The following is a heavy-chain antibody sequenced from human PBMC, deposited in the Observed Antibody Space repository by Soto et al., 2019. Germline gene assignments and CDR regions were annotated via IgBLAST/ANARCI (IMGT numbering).Heavy chain of an antibody. CDR2: IIPTFGRT. J-gene: IGHJ6*02. CDR3: ARDPLSSFAMDV. Sequence: SVKVSCKASGDTFSSYAISWVRQAPGKGLEWMGKIIPTFGRTDYAQKFQGRLTISADDSTSTAYMELSSLLSEDTAVYYCARDPLSSFAMDVWGQGTTVTVSS. D-gene: IGHD3-10*02. CDR1: GDTFSSYA. V-gene: IGHV1-69*13.